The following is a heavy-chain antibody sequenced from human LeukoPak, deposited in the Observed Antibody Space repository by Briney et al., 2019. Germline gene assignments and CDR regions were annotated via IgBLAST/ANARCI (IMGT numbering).Heavy chain of an antibody. D-gene: IGHD6-19*01. CDR2: ISAYNGNT. V-gene: IGHV1-18*01. CDR1: GYTFTSYG. CDR3: ARDRGEDLRGGAVAGTVYY. J-gene: IGHJ4*02. Sequence: GASVKVSCKASGYTFTSYGISWVRQAPGQGLEWMGWISAYNGNTNYAQKLQGRVTMTTDTSTSTAYMELRSLRSDDTAVYYCARDRGEDLRGGAVAGTVYYWGQGTLVTVSS.